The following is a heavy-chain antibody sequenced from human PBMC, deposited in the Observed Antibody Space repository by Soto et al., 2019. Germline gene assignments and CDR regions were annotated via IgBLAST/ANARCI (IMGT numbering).Heavy chain of an antibody. CDR3: ARVVPGAEAWFGP. CDR1: GYTFSKYG. J-gene: IGHJ5*02. D-gene: IGHD2-2*01. CDR2: ISLYSDGT. V-gene: IGHV1-18*01. Sequence: ASVKVSCKTSGYTFSKYGITWVRQAPGQPLEWLGWISLYSDGTNYAQKFQGRVSMTTDTSTTTAYTELRSLRSDDTAVYYCARVVPGAEAWFGPWGQGTLVTVSS.